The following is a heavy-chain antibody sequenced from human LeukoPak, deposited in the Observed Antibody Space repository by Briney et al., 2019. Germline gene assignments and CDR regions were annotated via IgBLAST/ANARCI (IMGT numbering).Heavy chain of an antibody. V-gene: IGHV1-46*01. CDR1: GYTFTSYY. J-gene: IGHJ4*02. D-gene: IGHD2-21*02. CDR2: INPSGGST. Sequence: ASVKVSCKASGYTFTSYYMHWVRQAPGQGLEWMGIINPSGGSTSYAQKFQGRVTMTRDTSTSTVYMDLSSLRSEDTAVYYCASTDCGGDCYSSLDYWGQGTLVTVSS. CDR3: ASTDCGGDCYSSLDY.